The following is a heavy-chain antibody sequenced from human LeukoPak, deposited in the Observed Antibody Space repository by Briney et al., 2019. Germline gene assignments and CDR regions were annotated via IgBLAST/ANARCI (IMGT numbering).Heavy chain of an antibody. J-gene: IGHJ4*02. V-gene: IGHV4-30-4*01. Sequence: SETLSLTCTVSGGSISSGDYYWSWIRQPPGKGLEWIGYIYYSGSTYYNPSLKSRVTISVDTSKNQFSLKLSSVTAADTAVSYCARVDAVVRGVIKFDYFDYWGQGTLVTVSS. CDR1: GGSISSGDYY. CDR3: ARVDAVVRGVIKFDYFDY. D-gene: IGHD3-10*01. CDR2: IYYSGST.